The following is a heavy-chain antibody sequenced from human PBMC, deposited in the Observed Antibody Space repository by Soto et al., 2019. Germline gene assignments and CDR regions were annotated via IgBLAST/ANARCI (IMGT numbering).Heavy chain of an antibody. CDR1: GDTFSTYS. CDR3: ARERSRYDRSGYYRPDY. D-gene: IGHD3-22*01. J-gene: IGHJ4*02. Sequence: SVKVSCKVSGDTFSTYSISWVRQAPGQGLEWLGGIIPILGIPSYAQRFQDRVTITADKSTSTAYMELSSLRSEDTAVYYCARERSRYDRSGYYRPDYWGQGTLVTVSS. V-gene: IGHV1-69*10. CDR2: IIPILGIP.